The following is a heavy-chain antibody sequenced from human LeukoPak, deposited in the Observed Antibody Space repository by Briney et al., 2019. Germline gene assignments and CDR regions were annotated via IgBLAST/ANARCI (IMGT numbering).Heavy chain of an antibody. J-gene: IGHJ2*01. CDR3: AKPSLYYYDTSGYYRYWYFDL. CDR2: ISSSSSTI. CDR1: GFTFRSYE. Sequence: GGSLRLSCAASGFTFRSYEMNWVRQAPGKGLEWVSYISSSSSTIYYSDSLKGRFTISRDNAKNTLYLQMNSLRAEDTAVYYCAKPSLYYYDTSGYYRYWYFDLWGRGTLVTVSS. V-gene: IGHV3-48*03. D-gene: IGHD3-22*01.